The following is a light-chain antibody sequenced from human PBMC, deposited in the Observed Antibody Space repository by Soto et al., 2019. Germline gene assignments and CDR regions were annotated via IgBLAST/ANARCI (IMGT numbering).Light chain of an antibody. CDR1: SSNIGSNY. J-gene: IGLJ7*01. CDR3: AAWDDSLSGLAV. Sequence: QSVLTQPPSASGTPGQRVTISCSGSSSNIGSNYVYWYQQLPGTAPKLLIYRNNQRPSGVPDRFSGSKSGTSASLAISGLRSEDEADYYCAAWDDSLSGLAVFGGGTQLT. CDR2: RNN. V-gene: IGLV1-47*01.